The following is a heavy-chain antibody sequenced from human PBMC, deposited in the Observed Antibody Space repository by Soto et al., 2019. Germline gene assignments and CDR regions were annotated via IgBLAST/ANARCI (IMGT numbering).Heavy chain of an antibody. D-gene: IGHD2-2*01. CDR3: ARTVCSSASCYGYYYYGLDV. J-gene: IGHJ6*02. V-gene: IGHV4-31*03. CDR2: IYYSGST. CDR1: GDSISSTNNY. Sequence: QVQLQESGPGLVKPSQTLSLTCTVSGDSISSTNNYWSWIRQHPGKGLEWIGYIYYSGSTYYNPSLKSRPAISVDTSKNQFSLKLSSVTAADTAVYYCARTVCSSASCYGYYYYGLDVWVQGTTVTVSS.